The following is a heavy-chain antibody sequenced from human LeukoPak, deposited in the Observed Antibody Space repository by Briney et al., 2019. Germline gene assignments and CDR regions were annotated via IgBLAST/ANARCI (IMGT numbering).Heavy chain of an antibody. J-gene: IGHJ3*02. D-gene: IGHD1-26*01. CDR3: ARRYSNSADAFDI. V-gene: IGHV5-51*01. Sequence: GESLKISCKGSGYSFTSYWIGWVRQMPGKGLEWMGIIYPGDSDTRYSPSFQGQVTVSADKSITTAYLQWGSLKASDTAMYYCARRYSNSADAFDIWGQGTMVTVSS. CDR1: GYSFTSYW. CDR2: IYPGDSDT.